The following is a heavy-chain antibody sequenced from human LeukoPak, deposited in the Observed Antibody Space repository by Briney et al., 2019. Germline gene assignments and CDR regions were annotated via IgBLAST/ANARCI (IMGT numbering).Heavy chain of an antibody. CDR1: GGSISSGSYY. J-gene: IGHJ4*02. CDR3: ARVWGSGTFDY. V-gene: IGHV4-61*02. Sequence: SETLSLTCTVSGGSISSGSYYWNWIRQPAGKGLEWIGRIYTSGSTNYNPSLKSRVTISVDTSKNQFSLKLSSVTAADTAVYYCARVWGSGTFDYWGQGTLVTVSS. D-gene: IGHD3-16*01. CDR2: IYTSGST.